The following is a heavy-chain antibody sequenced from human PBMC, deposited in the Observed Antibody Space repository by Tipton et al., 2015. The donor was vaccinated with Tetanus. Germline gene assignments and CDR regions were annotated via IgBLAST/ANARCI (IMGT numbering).Heavy chain of an antibody. CDR2: ISDGGRT. V-gene: IGHV4-61*01. CDR1: GASVRSGWHH. J-gene: IGHJ4*02. D-gene: IGHD3-3*01. CDR3: ARGNNDFPKKGPFDY. Sequence: TLSLTCTVSGASVRSGWHHWSWIRQPPGKGLEWIGYISDGGRTNYNPSLKSRLTISVDTSKNQFSLTLNSVTAADTAFYYCARGNNDFPKKGPFDYWGQGTLVTVSA.